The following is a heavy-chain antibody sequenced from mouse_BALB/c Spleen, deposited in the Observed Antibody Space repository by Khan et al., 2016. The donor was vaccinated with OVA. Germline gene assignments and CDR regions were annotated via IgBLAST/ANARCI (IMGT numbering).Heavy chain of an antibody. J-gene: IGHJ4*01. D-gene: IGHD2-3*01. CDR1: GFSLTSYG. Sequence: QVQLKQSGPGLVAPSQILSITCTVSGFSLTSYGVHWVRQPPGKGLEWLVVIWSDGSTNYNSVLKSRLSISKDNSKSQVFLKMNSLQTDDTAIYYCARWFDGYSSLYAMDYWGQGTSVTVSS. CDR2: IWSDGST. CDR3: ARWFDGYSSLYAMDY. V-gene: IGHV2-6*02.